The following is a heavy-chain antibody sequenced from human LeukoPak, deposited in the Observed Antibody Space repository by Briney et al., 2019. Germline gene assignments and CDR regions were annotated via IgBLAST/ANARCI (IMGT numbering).Heavy chain of an antibody. CDR2: IKQDGSEK. CDR1: GFTFSSYW. Sequence: GGSLRLSCAASGFTFSSYWMSWVRQAPGKGLEWVANIKQDGSEKYYVDSVKGRFTISRDNAKNSLYLQMNSLRAEDTAVYYCARLYVNYYYYMDVWGKGTTITISS. J-gene: IGHJ6*03. V-gene: IGHV3-7*01. CDR3: ARLYVNYYYYMDV. D-gene: IGHD2/OR15-2a*01.